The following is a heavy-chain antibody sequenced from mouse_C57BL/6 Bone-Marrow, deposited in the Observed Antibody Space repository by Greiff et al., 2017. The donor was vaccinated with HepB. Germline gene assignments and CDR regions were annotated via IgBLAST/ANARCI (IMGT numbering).Heavy chain of an antibody. J-gene: IGHJ4*01. CDR2: INPNNGGT. V-gene: IGHV1-22*01. CDR1: GYTFTDYN. D-gene: IGHD1-1*01. Sequence: VQLKESGPELVKPGASVKMSCKASGYTFTDYNMHWVKQSHGKSLEWIGYINPNNGGTSYNQKFKGKATLTVNKSSSTAYMELRSLTSEDSAVYYCANYYGSSYAMDYWGQGTSVTVSS. CDR3: ANYYGSSYAMDY.